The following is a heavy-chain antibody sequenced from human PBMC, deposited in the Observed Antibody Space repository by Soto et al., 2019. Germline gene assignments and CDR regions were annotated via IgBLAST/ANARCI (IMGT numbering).Heavy chain of an antibody. CDR3: ASGIEAKGGY. CDR2: IWSDGITK. CDR1: GFTFSSYG. Sequence: GGSLRLSCAASGFTFSSYGMHWVRQAPGKGLEWVAIIWSDGITKYYADSVKGRFTISRDNSKNTLYLQMNSLRAEDTAVYFCASGIEAKGGYWGQGTLVTVSS. J-gene: IGHJ4*02. D-gene: IGHD3-16*01. V-gene: IGHV3-33*01.